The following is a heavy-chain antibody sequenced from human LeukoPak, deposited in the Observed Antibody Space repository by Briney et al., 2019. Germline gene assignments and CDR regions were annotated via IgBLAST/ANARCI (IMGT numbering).Heavy chain of an antibody. D-gene: IGHD3-16*01. CDR1: GGSITSHS. CDR3: ARLRLGSDAFDI. V-gene: IGHV4-59*08. J-gene: IGHJ3*02. Sequence: SETLSLTCNVSGGSITSHSWNWIRQSPGKGLEWIGYSYYSGTTNYSPSLKSRVTISLDTSKNQFSLKLSSVTAADTAVYYCARLRLGSDAFDIWGQGTMVTVSS. CDR2: SYYSGTT.